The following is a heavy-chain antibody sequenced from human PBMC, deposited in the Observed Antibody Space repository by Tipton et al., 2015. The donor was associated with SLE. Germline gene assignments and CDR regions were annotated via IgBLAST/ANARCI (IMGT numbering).Heavy chain of an antibody. CDR2: IFDSGKT. Sequence: LRLSCTVSGDSISSHYWSWIRQPPGKGLEWIGSIFDSGKTSINPSLKSRVTISVDTSKNHFSLNLISATAADTAIYYCGRGAWYFDLWGRGTLVTVSS. V-gene: IGHV4-59*11. CDR1: GDSISSHY. CDR3: GRGAWYFDL. J-gene: IGHJ2*01.